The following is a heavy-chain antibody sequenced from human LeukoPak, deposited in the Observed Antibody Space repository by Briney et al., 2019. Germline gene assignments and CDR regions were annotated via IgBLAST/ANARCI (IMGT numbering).Heavy chain of an antibody. CDR2: ISSSSSSV. CDR1: GFTFSNYG. Sequence: GGSLRLACAASGFTFSNYGMNWVRQAPGKGLEWVSYISSSSSSVYYADSVKGRFTVSRDNAKNSLYLQMNSLGDEDTAVYYCTRGGSSRGDHWGQGILVTVSS. J-gene: IGHJ4*02. CDR3: TRGGSSRGDH. D-gene: IGHD6-13*01. V-gene: IGHV3-48*02.